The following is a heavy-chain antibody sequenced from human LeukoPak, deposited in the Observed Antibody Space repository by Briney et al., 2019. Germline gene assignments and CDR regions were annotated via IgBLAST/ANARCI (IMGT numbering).Heavy chain of an antibody. CDR1: GFSISSGYY. CDR3: GRHDILGSSAWIDAFDI. D-gene: IGHD3-9*01. Sequence: PSETLSLTCAVSGFSISSGYYWGWIRQPPGKGLEWFGSIYRSGNTYYKPSPKRQVTISLDTYKNQISLKLSYVTAADTAVYYCGRHDILGSSAWIDAFDIWGQGTMVTVSS. V-gene: IGHV4-38-2*01. J-gene: IGHJ3*02. CDR2: IYRSGNT.